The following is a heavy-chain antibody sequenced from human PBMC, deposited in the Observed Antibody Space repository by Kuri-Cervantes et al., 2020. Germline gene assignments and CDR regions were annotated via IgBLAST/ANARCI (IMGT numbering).Heavy chain of an antibody. CDR1: GGSFSGYY. CDR3: ARGLGIGRPIYYFDY. V-gene: IGHV4-34*01. D-gene: IGHD7-27*01. CDR2: INHSGST. J-gene: IGHJ4*02. Sequence: SETLSLTCAVYGGSFSGYYRSWIRQPPGKGLEWIGEINHSGSTNYNPSLKSRVTISVDTSKNQFSLKLSSVTAADTAVYYCARGLGIGRPIYYFDYWGQGTLVTVSS.